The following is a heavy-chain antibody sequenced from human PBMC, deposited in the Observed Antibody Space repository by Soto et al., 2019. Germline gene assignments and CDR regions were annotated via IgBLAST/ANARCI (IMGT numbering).Heavy chain of an antibody. CDR2: ISGSGSKT. Sequence: EVQLLESGGGLVQPGGSLRLSCAASGFTFSSYAMSWVRQAPGKGLEWVSTISGSGSKTYYADSVKGRFTISKDNSKSTLNLQMNRLRAEDTAVYYCAKDSLNYYYSSGPFDPWGQGTLDTVSS. J-gene: IGHJ5*02. CDR3: AKDSLNYYYSSGPFDP. V-gene: IGHV3-23*01. D-gene: IGHD3-10*01. CDR1: GFTFSSYA.